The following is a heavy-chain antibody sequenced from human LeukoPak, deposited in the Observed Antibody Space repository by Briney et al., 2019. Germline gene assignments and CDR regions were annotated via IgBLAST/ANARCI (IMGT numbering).Heavy chain of an antibody. V-gene: IGHV3-21*01. CDR3: ARGGGSYSY. CDR2: INSRSTHT. CDR1: GFPFRSDA. J-gene: IGHJ4*02. D-gene: IGHD1-26*01. Sequence: GGSLRLSCAGSGFPFRSDAMNWVRQAPGKGLEWVSSINSRSTHTAYADSVKGRFTISRDNGNNSLFLQMNSLGVDDTAIYFCARGGGSYSYWGQGVRVTVSS.